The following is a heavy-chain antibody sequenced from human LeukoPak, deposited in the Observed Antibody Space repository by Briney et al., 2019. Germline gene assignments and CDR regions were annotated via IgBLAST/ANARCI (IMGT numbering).Heavy chain of an antibody. D-gene: IGHD4-17*01. CDR3: ARALYGDYASFDY. J-gene: IGHJ4*02. CDR1: GFTFSSYW. CDR2: IKQDGSEK. V-gene: IGHV3-7*01. Sequence: GGSLRLSCAASGFTFSSYWMSWVRQAPGKGLEWVASIKQDGSEKYYVDSVKGRFTISRDNAKNSLYLQMNSLRAEDTAVYYCARALYGDYASFDYWGQGTLVTVSS.